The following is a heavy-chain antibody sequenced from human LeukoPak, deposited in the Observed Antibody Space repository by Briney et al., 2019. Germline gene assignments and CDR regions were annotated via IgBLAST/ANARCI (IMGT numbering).Heavy chain of an antibody. CDR1: GGSFSSGSYY. J-gene: IGHJ3*02. D-gene: IGHD2-15*01. CDR2: IYYSGST. CDR3: ARDLVPGYCSGGSCYPGDAFDI. V-gene: IGHV4-61*01. Sequence: SETLSLTCTVSGGSFSSGSYYWSWVRQPPGRGLEWIGYIYYSGSTNYNPSLKSRVTISVDTSKNQFSLKLSSVTAADTAVYYCARDLVPGYCSGGSCYPGDAFDIWGQGTMVTVSS.